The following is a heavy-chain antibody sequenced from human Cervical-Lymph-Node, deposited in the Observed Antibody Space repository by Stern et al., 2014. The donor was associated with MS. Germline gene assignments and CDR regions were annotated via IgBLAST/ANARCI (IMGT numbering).Heavy chain of an antibody. J-gene: IGHJ4*02. CDR2: IYYSGST. V-gene: IGHV4-59*01. Sequence: QVQLQESGPGLVKPSETLSLTCTVSGGSISSYYWSWIRQPPGKGLEWIGYIYYSGSTNYNPSLKSRVTISVDTSKNQFSLKLSSVTAADTAVYYCARGFWYFDYWGQGTLVTVSS. CDR3: ARGFWYFDY. D-gene: IGHD3-3*01. CDR1: GGSISSYY.